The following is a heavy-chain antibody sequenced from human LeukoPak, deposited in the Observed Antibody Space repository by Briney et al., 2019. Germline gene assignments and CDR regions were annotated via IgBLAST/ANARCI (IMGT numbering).Heavy chain of an antibody. CDR2: INPNSGGT. Sequence: ASVKVSCKASGYTFTGYYIHWVRQAPGQGLEWMGWINPNSGGTNYAQKFQGRVTMTRDTSIRTAYMELSRLRSDDTAVFYCARAGSSSRWVNDYWGQGTLVTVSS. V-gene: IGHV1-2*02. CDR1: GYTFTGYY. J-gene: IGHJ4*02. D-gene: IGHD6-13*01. CDR3: ARAGSSSRWVNDY.